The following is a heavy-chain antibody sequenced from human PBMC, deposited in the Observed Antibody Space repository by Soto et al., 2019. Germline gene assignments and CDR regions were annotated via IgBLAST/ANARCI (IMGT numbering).Heavy chain of an antibody. CDR1: GFSFNNYF. Sequence: GGSLVVSYSTSGFSFNNYFMHLVRPAPGKGLEWVAVISYDGSNKYYADSVKGRFTISRDNSKNTLYLQMNSLRAEDTAVYYCAKDPRYYDISTTVTTDYWGQGSLVTVS. J-gene: IGHJ4*02. D-gene: IGHD3-9*01. V-gene: IGHV3-30*18. CDR2: ISYDGSNK. CDR3: AKDPRYYDISTTVTTDY.